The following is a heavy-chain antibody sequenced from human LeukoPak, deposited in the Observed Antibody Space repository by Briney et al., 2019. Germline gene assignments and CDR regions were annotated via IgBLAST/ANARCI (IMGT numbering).Heavy chain of an antibody. CDR2: INHSGST. V-gene: IGHV4-34*01. J-gene: IGHJ3*02. CDR1: GGSFSGYY. CDR3: ARERVPDDSPYFDI. D-gene: IGHD1-1*01. Sequence: SETLSLTCAVYGGSFSGYYWSWIRQPPGKGLEWIGEINHSGSTNYNPSLKSRVTISVDTSKNQFSLKLSSVTAADTAVYYCARERVPDDSPYFDIWGQGTMVTVSS.